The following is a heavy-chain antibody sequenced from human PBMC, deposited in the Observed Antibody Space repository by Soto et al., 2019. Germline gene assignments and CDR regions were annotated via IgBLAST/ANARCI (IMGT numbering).Heavy chain of an antibody. CDR2: ISAYNGNT. Sequence: GASVKVSCKASGGTYSSYGMSWVRQAPGQGLEWMGWISAYNGNTNYAQKLQGRVTMTTDTPTSTAYMELRSLRSDDTAVYYCARHINWFDPWGQGTLVTVSS. CDR1: GGTYSSYG. CDR3: ARHINWFDP. J-gene: IGHJ5*02. V-gene: IGHV1-18*01.